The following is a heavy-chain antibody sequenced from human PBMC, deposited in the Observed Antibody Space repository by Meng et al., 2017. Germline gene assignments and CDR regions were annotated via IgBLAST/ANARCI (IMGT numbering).Heavy chain of an antibody. D-gene: IGHD6-19*01. CDR3: ARDLEYSSGWYDPYFDY. CDR2: ISYDGSNK. Sequence: GESLKISCAASGFTFSSYAMHWVRQAPGKGLEWVAVISYDGSNKYYADSVKGRFTISRDNSKNTLYLQMNSLRAEDTAVYYCARDLEYSSGWYDPYFDYWGQGTLVTVSS. V-gene: IGHV3-30*04. J-gene: IGHJ4*02. CDR1: GFTFSSYA.